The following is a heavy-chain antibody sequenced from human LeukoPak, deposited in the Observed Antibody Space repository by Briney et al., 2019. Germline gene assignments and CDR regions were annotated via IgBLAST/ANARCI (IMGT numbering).Heavy chain of an antibody. V-gene: IGHV1-2*02. J-gene: IGHJ1*01. D-gene: IGHD2-21*02. Sequence: ASVRLSCKASGYTTTGYYMHWVRQAPGQGLEWMGWINPNSRGTNYAQKFQGRVTMTRDTSISTAYMELSRLRSDDTAVYYCARGLRHIVVVTVIHPSEYFQHWGQGTLVSVSS. CDR1: GYTTTGYY. CDR3: ARGLRHIVVVTVIHPSEYFQH. CDR2: INPNSRGT.